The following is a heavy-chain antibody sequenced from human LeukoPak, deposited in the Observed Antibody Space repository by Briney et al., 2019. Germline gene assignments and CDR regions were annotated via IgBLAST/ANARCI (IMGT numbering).Heavy chain of an antibody. CDR3: PRVLVARYYYDSRPRADGFDI. Sequence: GESLKGSCKASGYTFTSEGISWVRQAPGQGLEWMGWVSAYNGNTKYAQKLQGRVTMTTDTSTSTAYMELRSLRSDDTAVYYCPRVLVARYYYDSRPRADGFDIWGQGTMVTVSS. CDR1: GYTFTSEG. D-gene: IGHD3-22*01. J-gene: IGHJ3*02. CDR2: VSAYNGNT. V-gene: IGHV1-18*01.